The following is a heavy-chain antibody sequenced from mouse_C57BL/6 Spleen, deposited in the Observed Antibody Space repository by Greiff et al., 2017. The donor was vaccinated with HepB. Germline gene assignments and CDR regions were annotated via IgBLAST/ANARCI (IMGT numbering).Heavy chain of an antibody. D-gene: IGHD1-1*01. CDR2: ISDGGSYT. V-gene: IGHV5-4*01. J-gene: IGHJ2*01. CDR3: ARDGDYYGSSWDY. CDR1: GFTFSSYA. Sequence: EVQLVESGGGLVKPGGSLKLSCAASGFTFSSYAMSWVRQTPEKRLEWVATISDGGSYTYYPDNVKGRFTISRDNAKNNLYLQMSHLKSEDTAMYYCARDGDYYGSSWDYWGQGTTLTVSS.